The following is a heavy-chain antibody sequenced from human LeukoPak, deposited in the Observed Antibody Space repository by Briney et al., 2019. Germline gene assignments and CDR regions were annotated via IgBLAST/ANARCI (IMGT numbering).Heavy chain of an antibody. Sequence: PSETLSLTCAVYGGSFSGYYWSWIRQPPGKGLERIGKINHSGSTKYNPSLKSRVTISVDTSKNQFSLKLSSVTAADTAVYYCARVPDFDLKWFDPWGQGTLVTVSS. V-gene: IGHV4-34*01. CDR2: INHSGST. J-gene: IGHJ5*02. CDR3: ARVPDFDLKWFDP. CDR1: GGSFSGYY.